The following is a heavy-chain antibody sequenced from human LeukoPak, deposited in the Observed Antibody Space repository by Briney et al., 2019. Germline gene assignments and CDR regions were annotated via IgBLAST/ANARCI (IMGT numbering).Heavy chain of an antibody. J-gene: IGHJ4*02. CDR2: IIPIFGTA. Sequence: SVKVSCKASGGTFSSYAISWVRQAPGQGLEWMGGIIPIFGTANYAQKFQGRVTITADESTSTAYMELSSLRSEDTAVYYCARIAGYGSNSDPDYWGQGTLVTVSS. D-gene: IGHD4-23*01. CDR3: ARIAGYGSNSDPDY. V-gene: IGHV1-69*13. CDR1: GGTFSSYA.